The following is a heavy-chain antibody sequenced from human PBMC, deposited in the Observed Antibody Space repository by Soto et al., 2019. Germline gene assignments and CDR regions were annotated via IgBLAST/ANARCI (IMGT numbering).Heavy chain of an antibody. CDR3: ARPLPLGVVTHRRNYYYGMDV. Sequence: SETLSLTCTVSGGSISSSRYYWGWIRQPPGKGLEWIGSIYYSGSTYYNPSLKGRVTISVDTSKNQFSLKLSSVTAADTAVYYCARPLPLGVVTHRRNYYYGMDVWGQGTTVTVSS. D-gene: IGHD2-15*01. CDR1: GGSISSSRYY. J-gene: IGHJ6*02. CDR2: IYYSGST. V-gene: IGHV4-39*01.